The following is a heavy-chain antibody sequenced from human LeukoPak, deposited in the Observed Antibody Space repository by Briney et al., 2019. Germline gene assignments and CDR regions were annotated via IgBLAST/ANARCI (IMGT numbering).Heavy chain of an antibody. CDR2: INRSGST. Sequence: SETLSLTCAVYGGSFSGYYWSWIRQPPGKGLEWIGEINRSGSTNYNPSLKSRVTISVDTSKNQFSLKLSSVTAADTAVYYCARTYYPGIAVAAYGYWGQGTLVTVSS. CDR3: ARTYYPGIAVAAYGY. V-gene: IGHV4-34*01. J-gene: IGHJ4*02. D-gene: IGHD6-19*01. CDR1: GGSFSGYY.